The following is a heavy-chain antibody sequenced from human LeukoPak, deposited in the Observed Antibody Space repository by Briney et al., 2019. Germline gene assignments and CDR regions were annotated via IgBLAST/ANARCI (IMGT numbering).Heavy chain of an antibody. D-gene: IGHD6-6*01. CDR2: TYYRSKWYN. CDR3: AGINLEYSSSSAVDP. V-gene: IGHV6-1*01. Sequence: SQTLSLTCAISGDSVSSNSAAWNWIRQSLSRGLEWLGRTYYRSKWYNDYAVSVKSRITINPDTSKNQFSLKLSSVTAADTAVYYCAGINLEYSSSSAVDPWGQGTLVTVSS. J-gene: IGHJ5*02. CDR1: GDSVSSNSAA.